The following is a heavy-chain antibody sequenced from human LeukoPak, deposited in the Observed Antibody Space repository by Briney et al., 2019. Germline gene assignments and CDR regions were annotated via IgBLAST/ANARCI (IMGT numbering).Heavy chain of an antibody. D-gene: IGHD2-8*02. CDR2: ISNNGGYT. Sequence: GGSLRLSCAASGFTFSSSAMSWVRQAPGKGLEWVSAISNNGGYTYYADSVKGRFTISRDNAKNTLYLQVNSLRAEDTAVYYCARGSGGLDIWGQGTMVTVSS. CDR1: GFTFSSSA. CDR3: ARGSGGLDI. J-gene: IGHJ3*02. V-gene: IGHV3-23*01.